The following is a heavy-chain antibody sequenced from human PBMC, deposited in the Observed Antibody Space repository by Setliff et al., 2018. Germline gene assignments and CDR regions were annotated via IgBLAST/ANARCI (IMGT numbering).Heavy chain of an antibody. Sequence: SETLSLTCAVYGGSFSTYYWLWIRHPPGKGLEWIGEINHSGSTNYNPSLKSRVNISVDTSKNQFSLELSSVTAADTALYYCTVYNTGSSKNHYWGQGTPVTVSS. J-gene: IGHJ4*02. V-gene: IGHV4-34*01. CDR1: GGSFSTYY. D-gene: IGHD2-8*02. CDR3: TVYNTGSSKNHY. CDR2: INHSGST.